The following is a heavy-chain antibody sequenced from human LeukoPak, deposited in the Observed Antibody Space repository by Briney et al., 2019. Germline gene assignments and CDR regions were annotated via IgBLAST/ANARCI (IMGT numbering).Heavy chain of an antibody. D-gene: IGHD6-19*01. Sequence: SETLSLTCTVSGGSISSSSYYWGWIRQPPGKGLEWIGSIYYSGSTYYNPSLKSRVTISVDTSKNQFSLKLSSVTAADTAVYYCASEVTKDANGWYYFDFRGQGTLVTVSS. CDR1: GGSISSSSYY. CDR3: ASEVTKDANGWYYFDF. V-gene: IGHV4-39*01. J-gene: IGHJ4*02. CDR2: IYYSGST.